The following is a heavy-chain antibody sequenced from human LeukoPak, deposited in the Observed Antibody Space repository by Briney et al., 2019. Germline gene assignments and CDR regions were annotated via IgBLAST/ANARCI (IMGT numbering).Heavy chain of an antibody. D-gene: IGHD5-18*01. J-gene: IGHJ6*02. CDR2: MNPNSGNT. CDR3: ASWGFSGYSYYYYGMDV. Sequence: ASVKVSCKASGYTFTSYDINWVRQATGQGLEWMGWMNPNSGNTGYAQKFQGRVTMTRNTSISTAYMELSSLGSEDTAVYYCASWGFSGYSYYYYGMDVWGQGTTVTVSS. CDR1: GYTFTSYD. V-gene: IGHV1-8*01.